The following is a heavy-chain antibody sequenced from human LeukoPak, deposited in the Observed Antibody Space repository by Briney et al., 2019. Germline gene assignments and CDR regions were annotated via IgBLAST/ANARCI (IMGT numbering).Heavy chain of an antibody. CDR2: TKDSGST. D-gene: IGHD1-14*01. J-gene: IGHJ5*02. CDR1: GGSMSSNY. V-gene: IGHV4-4*08. Sequence: SETLSLTCIVSGGSMSSNYWSWIRQPPGKGLEWIAYTKDSGSTYYSPSLKSRVTVSVDTSKNQFSLKLSSVTAADTAVYYCARENNHLTWFDPWGQGTLVTVSS. CDR3: ARENNHLTWFDP.